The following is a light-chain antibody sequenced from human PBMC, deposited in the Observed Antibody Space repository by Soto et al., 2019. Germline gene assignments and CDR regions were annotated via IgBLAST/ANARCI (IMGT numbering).Light chain of an antibody. CDR3: SSYAGSKNVVV. CDR2: ADS. J-gene: IGLJ2*01. V-gene: IGLV2-8*01. Sequence: QSALTQPPSASGSPGQSVTISCTGTSSDVGGYNYVSWYQQHPGKAPKLLIYADSKRPSGVPDRFSGSKSGNTASLTVSGLQAEDEADYYCSSYAGSKNVVVFGGGTKLTVL. CDR1: SSDVGGYNY.